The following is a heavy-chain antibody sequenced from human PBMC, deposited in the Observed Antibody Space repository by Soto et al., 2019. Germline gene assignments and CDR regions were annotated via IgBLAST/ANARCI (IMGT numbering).Heavy chain of an antibody. CDR2: IGVYNGHT. CDR1: GYSFVDYG. J-gene: IGHJ3*02. D-gene: IGHD5-18*01. Sequence: QVHLVQSGAEVKKPGASVTVSCNASGYSFVDYGLNWVRQAPGQGLEWMGWIGVYNGHTNYAQNLQGRVTMTADTSTSTAYMELRSLRSDDTAVYYCARPGANGYADSFDIWGLGTMVTVSS. V-gene: IGHV1-18*01. CDR3: ARPGANGYADSFDI.